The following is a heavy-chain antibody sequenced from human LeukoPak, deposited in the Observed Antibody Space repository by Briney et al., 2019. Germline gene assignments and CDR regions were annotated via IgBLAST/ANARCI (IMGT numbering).Heavy chain of an antibody. D-gene: IGHD6-6*01. Sequence: GGSLRLSCAASGFTFNSYAIHWVRQAPGKGLEWVAVIWYDGSNKYYADSVKGRFTISRDNSKNTLYLQMNSLRAEDTAVYYCARVGPPRQQEYYYGMDVWGQGTTVTVSS. J-gene: IGHJ6*02. CDR3: ARVGPPRQQEYYYGMDV. V-gene: IGHV3-33*08. CDR2: IWYDGSNK. CDR1: GFTFNSYA.